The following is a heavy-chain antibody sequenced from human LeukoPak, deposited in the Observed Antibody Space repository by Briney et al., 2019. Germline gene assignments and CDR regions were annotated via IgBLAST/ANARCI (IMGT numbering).Heavy chain of an antibody. J-gene: IGHJ4*02. CDR3: ARHYDILTGYSIDY. CDR2: ISYDGSNK. D-gene: IGHD3-9*01. CDR1: GFTFSSYA. V-gene: IGHV3-30-3*01. Sequence: PGGSLRLSCAASGFTFSSYAMHWVRQAPGKGLEWVAVISYDGSNKYYADSVKGRFTISRDHSKNTLYLQMNSLRAEDTAVYYCARHYDILTGYSIDYWGQGTLVTVSS.